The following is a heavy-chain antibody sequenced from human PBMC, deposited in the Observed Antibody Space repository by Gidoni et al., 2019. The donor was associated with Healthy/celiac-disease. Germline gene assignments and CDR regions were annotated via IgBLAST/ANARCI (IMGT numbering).Heavy chain of an antibody. Sequence: EVQLLESGGGLVQPGGSLRLSCAASGFTFSSYAMSWVRQAPGKGLEWVSEIRGSGGSKYYADSVKGRFTISRDNSKNTLYLQMNSLRAEDTAVYYCAKDPRYSSGWYYFDYWGQGTLVTVSS. D-gene: IGHD6-19*01. V-gene: IGHV3-23*01. J-gene: IGHJ4*02. CDR3: AKDPRYSSGWYYFDY. CDR1: GFTFSSYA. CDR2: IRGSGGSK.